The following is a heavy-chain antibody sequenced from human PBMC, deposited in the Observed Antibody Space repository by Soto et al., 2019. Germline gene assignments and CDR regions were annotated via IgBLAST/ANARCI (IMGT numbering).Heavy chain of an antibody. V-gene: IGHV3-48*02. CDR1: GFTFSSYS. D-gene: IGHD1-1*01. CDR2: ISSSSSTI. CDR3: QVDWNDPAAYYYGMDV. Sequence: EVQLVESGGGLVQPGGSLRLSCAASGFTFSSYSMNWVRQAPGKGLEWVSYISSSSSTIYYAGSVKGRFTISRDHGKNALSLQLNSLRDEDTAVYYCQVDWNDPAAYYYGMDVWGRGTTVIV. J-gene: IGHJ6*02.